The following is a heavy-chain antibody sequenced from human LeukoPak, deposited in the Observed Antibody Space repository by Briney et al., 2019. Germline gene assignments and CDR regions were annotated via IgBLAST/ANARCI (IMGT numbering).Heavy chain of an antibody. CDR2: ISGSGGST. J-gene: IGHJ4*01. Sequence: QSGGSLRLSCAASGFTFSSYGMSWVRQAPGKGLEWVSAISGSGGSTYYADSVKGRFTISRDNSKNTLYLQMNSLRAEDTAVYYFARVGGWVQSGPEYWGQGTLGTGPS. CDR1: GFTFSSYG. V-gene: IGHV3-23*01. D-gene: IGHD5-24*01. CDR3: ARVGGWVQSGPEY.